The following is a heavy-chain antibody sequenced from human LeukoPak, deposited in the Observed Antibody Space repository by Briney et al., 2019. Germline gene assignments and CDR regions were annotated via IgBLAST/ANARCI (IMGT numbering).Heavy chain of an antibody. Sequence: GGSLRLSCAASGFTCSSYAMSWVRQAPGKGLEWVSAISGSGGSTYYADSVKGRFTISRDNSKNTLYLQMNSLRAEDTAVYYCAKPLWFGELAVCFDYWGQGTLVTVSS. CDR2: ISGSGGST. V-gene: IGHV3-23*01. D-gene: IGHD3-10*01. CDR1: GFTCSSYA. CDR3: AKPLWFGELAVCFDY. J-gene: IGHJ4*02.